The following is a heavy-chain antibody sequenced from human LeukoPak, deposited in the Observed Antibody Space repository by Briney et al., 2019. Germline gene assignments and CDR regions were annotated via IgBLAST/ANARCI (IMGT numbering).Heavy chain of an antibody. CDR3: ARAIAVAGTEAIDP. CDR2: IIPIFGTA. Sequence: GASVKVSCKASGGTFSSYATSWVRQAPGQGLERMGGIIPIFGTANYAQKFQGRVTITADESTSTAYMELSSLRSEDTAVYYCARAIAVAGTEAIDPWGQGTLVTVSS. CDR1: GGTFSSYA. V-gene: IGHV1-69*13. D-gene: IGHD6-19*01. J-gene: IGHJ5*02.